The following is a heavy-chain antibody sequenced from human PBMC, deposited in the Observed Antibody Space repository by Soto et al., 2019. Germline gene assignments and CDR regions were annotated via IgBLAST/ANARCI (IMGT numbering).Heavy chain of an antibody. CDR3: TTEYYDFWSGYFYYFDY. J-gene: IGHJ4*02. CDR1: GFTFSNAW. V-gene: IGHV3-15*01. D-gene: IGHD3-3*01. Sequence: GGSLRLSCAASGFTFSNAWMSWVRQAPGKGLEWVGRIKSKTDGGTTDYAAPVKGRFTISRDDSKNTLYLQMNSLKTEDTAVYYCTTEYYDFWSGYFYYFDYWGQGTLVTVSS. CDR2: IKSKTDGGTT.